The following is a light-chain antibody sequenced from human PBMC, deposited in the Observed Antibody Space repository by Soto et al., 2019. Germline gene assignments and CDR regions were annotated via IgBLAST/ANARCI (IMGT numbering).Light chain of an antibody. CDR3: NSFTTPSAFVL. CDR2: DVS. CDR1: SSDIGGYNY. J-gene: IGLJ2*01. V-gene: IGLV2-14*03. Sequence: QSALTQPASVSGSPGQSITISCTGSSSDIGGYNYVSWYQQHPGKAPKLIIYDVSNRPSGVSNRFSGSKSGNPASLTISGLQAEDEAHYYCNSFTTPSAFVLFGGGTKLTFL.